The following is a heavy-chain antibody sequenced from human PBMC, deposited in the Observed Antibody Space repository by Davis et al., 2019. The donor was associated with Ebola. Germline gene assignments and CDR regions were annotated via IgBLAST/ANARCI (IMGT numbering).Heavy chain of an antibody. Sequence: GESLKISCKGSGYSFTSYWISWVRQLPGKGLEWMGRIDPSDSYTDYSPSFQGHVSISTDKSINTAYLQWNSLKASDTAMYYCARHNLPQTGIDYWGQGTLVTVSS. D-gene: IGHD3-10*01. CDR2: IDPSDSYT. J-gene: IGHJ4*02. CDR1: GYSFTSYW. CDR3: ARHNLPQTGIDY. V-gene: IGHV5-10-1*01.